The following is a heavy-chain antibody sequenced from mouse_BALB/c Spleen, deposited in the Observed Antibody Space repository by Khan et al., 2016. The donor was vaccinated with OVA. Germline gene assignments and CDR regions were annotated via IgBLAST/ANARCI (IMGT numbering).Heavy chain of an antibody. CDR3: ARQHYYHYSIMDF. Sequence: QVQLKESGPGLAAPSQSLSITCTISGFSLTNYGVHWVRQPPGKGLEWLVVIWSDGSTTYNSALKSRLTIPKDNSQSQVFLRVNSLQTEDTAIYFCARQHYYHYSIMDFWGQGTSVTVSS. J-gene: IGHJ4*01. D-gene: IGHD2-4*01. CDR2: IWSDGST. CDR1: GFSLTNYG. V-gene: IGHV2-6-1*01.